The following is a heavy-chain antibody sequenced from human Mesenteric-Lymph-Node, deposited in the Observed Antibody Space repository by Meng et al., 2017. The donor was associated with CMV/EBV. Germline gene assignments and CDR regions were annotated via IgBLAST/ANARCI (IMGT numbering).Heavy chain of an antibody. D-gene: IGHD1-26*01. V-gene: IGHV1-69*04. CDR2: IIPVFDKT. CDR1: GSTFSNSA. J-gene: IGHJ4*02. Sequence: SVKVSCKAAGSTFSNSATSWARQAPGQGLEWLGNIIPVFDKTNYAQKFQGRVTITADRSTNTAYMELSSLRSDDTAVYYCAGGLGGTIDYWGQGTLVTVSS. CDR3: AGGLGGTIDY.